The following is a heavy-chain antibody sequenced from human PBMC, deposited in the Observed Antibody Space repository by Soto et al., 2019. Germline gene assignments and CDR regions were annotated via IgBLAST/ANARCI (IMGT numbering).Heavy chain of an antibody. Sequence: SETLSLTCTVSGGSISSGGYYWSWIRQHPGKGLEWIGYIYYSGSTYYNPSLKSRVTISVDTSKNQFSLKLSSVTAADTAVYYCARGGFYYYDSTSLIWGQGTLVTVSS. J-gene: IGHJ4*02. V-gene: IGHV4-31*03. CDR1: GGSISSGGYY. CDR2: IYYSGST. D-gene: IGHD3-22*01. CDR3: ARGGFYYYDSTSLI.